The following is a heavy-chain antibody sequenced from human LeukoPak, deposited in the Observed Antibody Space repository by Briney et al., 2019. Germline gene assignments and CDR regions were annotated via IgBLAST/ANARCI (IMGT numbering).Heavy chain of an antibody. CDR3: ARARGTTGYNWFDP. CDR1: GGSFSGYY. J-gene: IGHJ5*02. V-gene: IGHV4-34*01. Sequence: SETLSLTCAVYGGSFSGYYWSWIRQPPGKGLEWIGEINHSGSTNYNPSLKSRVTISVDTSKNQFSLKLSSVTAADTAVYYCARARGTTGYNWFDPWGQGTLVTVSS. D-gene: IGHD1-1*01. CDR2: INHSGST.